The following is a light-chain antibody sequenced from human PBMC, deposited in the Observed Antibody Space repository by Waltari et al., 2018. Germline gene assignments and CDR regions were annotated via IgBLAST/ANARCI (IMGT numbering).Light chain of an antibody. CDR2: DGN. CDR1: TSDIGKYNL. Sequence: QSALTQTASVSGSPGQAITISCSGTTSDIGKYNLVSWYQQHPIKAPTLIIYDGNKRPSGVSNRFAASKSGNTAFLTITGLQSADEADYYCCSDAGSAISMFGGGTKVTVL. CDR3: CSDAGSAISM. V-gene: IGLV2-23*01. J-gene: IGLJ3*02.